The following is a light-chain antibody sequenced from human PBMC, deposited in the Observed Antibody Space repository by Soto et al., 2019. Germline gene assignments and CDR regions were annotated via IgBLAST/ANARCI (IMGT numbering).Light chain of an antibody. CDR1: QSISSY. V-gene: IGKV1-5*03. Sequence: DIQMTQSPSSLSASVGDRVTITCRASQSISSYLNWYQQKPGKAPKLLIYKASTLQSGVPSRFSGSGSGADFTLTISSLQPDDFGTYYCQQYTTYYSFGQGTKVDIK. CDR3: QQYTTYYS. J-gene: IGKJ2*03. CDR2: KAS.